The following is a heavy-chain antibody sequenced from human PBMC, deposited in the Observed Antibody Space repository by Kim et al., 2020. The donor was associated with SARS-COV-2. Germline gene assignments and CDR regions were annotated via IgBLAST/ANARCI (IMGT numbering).Heavy chain of an antibody. J-gene: IGHJ4*02. V-gene: IGHV3-9*01. D-gene: IGHD3-10*02. Sequence: ADSVKGRFTNSRDNAQKSLYLQMDSLRTEDTALYYCAKDMTSDGRGHNFDSWGQGTRVNVSS. CDR3: AKDMTSDGRGHNFDS.